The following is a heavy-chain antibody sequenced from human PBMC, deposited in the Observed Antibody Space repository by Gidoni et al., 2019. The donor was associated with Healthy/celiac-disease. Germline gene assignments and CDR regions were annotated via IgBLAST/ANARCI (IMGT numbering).Heavy chain of an antibody. J-gene: IGHJ5*02. V-gene: IGHV4-59*01. CDR2: IYYSGST. Sequence: QVQLQESGPGLVKPSETLSLTGTVSGGSSSSYYWSWIRQPPGKGLEWIGSIYYSGSTNYNPSLKSRVTISVDTSQNQFSLKLSSVPAADTAVYYCAREIVVVTHNWFDPWGQGTLVTVSS. D-gene: IGHD3-22*01. CDR1: GGSSSSYY. CDR3: AREIVVVTHNWFDP.